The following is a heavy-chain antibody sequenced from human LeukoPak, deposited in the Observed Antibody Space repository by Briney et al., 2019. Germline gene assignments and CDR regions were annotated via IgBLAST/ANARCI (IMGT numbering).Heavy chain of an antibody. D-gene: IGHD3-22*01. V-gene: IGHV4-38-2*02. Sequence: SETLSLTYTVSGYSISSGYYWGWIRQPPGKGLEWIGSIYHSGSTYYNPPLKSRVTISVDTSKNQFSLKLSSVTAADTAVYYCTRGSIAYYYMDVWGKGTTVTISS. J-gene: IGHJ6*03. CDR2: IYHSGST. CDR3: TRGSIAYYYMDV. CDR1: GYSISSGYY.